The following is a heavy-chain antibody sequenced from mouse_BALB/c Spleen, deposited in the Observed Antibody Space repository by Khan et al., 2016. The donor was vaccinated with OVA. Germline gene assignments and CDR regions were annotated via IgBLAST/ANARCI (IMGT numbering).Heavy chain of an antibody. V-gene: IGHV1-4*01. J-gene: IGHJ2*01. Sequence: QVQLQQSGAELVKPGASVKMSCKASGYTFTSYTMHWVKQRPGQGLEWIGYINPSSGYTKYNQKFKDKATLTADKSSSTAYMQLRILTSEDSAVYYCARKSTRASYWGQGTTLTVSS. CDR3: ARKSTRASY. D-gene: IGHD3-1*01. CDR1: GYTFTSYT. CDR2: INPSSGYT.